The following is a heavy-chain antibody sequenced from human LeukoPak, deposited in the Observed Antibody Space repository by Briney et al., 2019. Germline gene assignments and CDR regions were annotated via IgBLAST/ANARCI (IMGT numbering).Heavy chain of an antibody. V-gene: IGHV3-48*03. Sequence: PGGSLRLSCSASGFTFGSYEMNWVRQAPGKGLEWISYINSRGGTTYYADSVKGRFTVSRDNAKNSLYLQMNSLRVEDTAVYYCARDRQWLPDYWGQGTLVTVSS. CDR1: GFTFGSYE. D-gene: IGHD6-19*01. CDR2: INSRGGTT. CDR3: ARDRQWLPDY. J-gene: IGHJ4*02.